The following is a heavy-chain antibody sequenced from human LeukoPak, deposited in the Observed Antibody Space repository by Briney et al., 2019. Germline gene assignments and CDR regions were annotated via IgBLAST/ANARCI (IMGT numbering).Heavy chain of an antibody. CDR1: GYSFTAYY. V-gene: IGHV1-2*02. CDR2: INPNSGGT. Sequence: ASVKVSCKASGYSFTAYYMHWVRQAPGQGLEWMGWINPNSGGTDYAQKFQGRVTMTRDTSISTAYMELRRLRSDDTAVYYCARGPPTEPYSSGWGGNWFDSWGQGTLVTVSS. D-gene: IGHD6-19*01. CDR3: ARGPPTEPYSSGWGGNWFDS. J-gene: IGHJ5*01.